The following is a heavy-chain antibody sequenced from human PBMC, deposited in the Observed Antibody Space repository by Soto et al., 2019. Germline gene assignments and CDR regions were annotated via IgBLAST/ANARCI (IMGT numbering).Heavy chain of an antibody. J-gene: IGHJ4*02. CDR2: INHGGST. V-gene: IGHV4-34*02. CDR3: ARRPDGFDY. Sequence: QVQLQHWGAGLLKPSETLSLTCAVFGGSLNNYQWSWIRQSPRKGLEWIGEINHGGSTNYNPSLKSRLTISVDTSKNQFSLNLGSVTAADTAIYYCARRPDGFDYWAQGTLVTVSS. CDR1: GGSLNNYQ.